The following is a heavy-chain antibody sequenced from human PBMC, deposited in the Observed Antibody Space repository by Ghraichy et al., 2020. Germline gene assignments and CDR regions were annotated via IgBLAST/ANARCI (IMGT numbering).Heavy chain of an antibody. CDR3: GGSRGVMLGYYGMDV. J-gene: IGHJ6*02. Sequence: GGSLRLSCVASEFTFSNSAMYWVRQAPGKGLEWVAVISYDGGSKYYADSVKGRFTVSRDNSKNTLYLQMDSLRPEDTAVYYCGGSRGVMLGYYGMDVWGQGTTVTVS. CDR1: EFTFSNSA. CDR2: ISYDGGSK. V-gene: IGHV3-30*03. D-gene: IGHD3-16*01.